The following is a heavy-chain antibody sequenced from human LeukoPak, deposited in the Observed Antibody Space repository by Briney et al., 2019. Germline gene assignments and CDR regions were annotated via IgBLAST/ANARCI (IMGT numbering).Heavy chain of an antibody. CDR2: INPSGGST. Sequence: SVKLSCKASGYTFTSYYMHWVRRAPGQGLEWMGIINPSGGSTSYAQKFQGRVTMTRDTSTSTVYMELSSLRSEDTAVYCCARDKEGYYDSSGYFVYWGQGTLVTVTS. V-gene: IGHV1-46*01. J-gene: IGHJ4*02. D-gene: IGHD3-22*01. CDR1: GYTFTSYY. CDR3: ARDKEGYYDSSGYFVY.